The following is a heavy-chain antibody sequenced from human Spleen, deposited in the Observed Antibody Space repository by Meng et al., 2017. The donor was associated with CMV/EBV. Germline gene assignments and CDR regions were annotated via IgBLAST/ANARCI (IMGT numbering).Heavy chain of an antibody. Sequence: GESLKISCAASGFTFNNYAMTWVRQAPGKGLEWVSTISGTGGTTYYAGSVKGRFTISRDDSRNTLYLQMNSLRVEDTAVFYCARGDSSATWLVCDYWGLGTLVTVSS. D-gene: IGHD6-19*01. V-gene: IGHV3-23*01. CDR3: ARGDSSATWLVCDY. J-gene: IGHJ4*02. CDR1: GFTFNNYA. CDR2: ISGTGGTT.